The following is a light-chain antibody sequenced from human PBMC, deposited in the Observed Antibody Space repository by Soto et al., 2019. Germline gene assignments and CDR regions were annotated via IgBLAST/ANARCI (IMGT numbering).Light chain of an antibody. V-gene: IGKV3-15*01. CDR2: GAS. Sequence: EIVMTQSPATLSVSPGERATLSCRASQSVSSNLAWYQQKPGQAPRLLIYGASTRATDIPARFSGSGSGTEFTRTISSLQSEDFAVYYCQQYNNWPTYTFGQGTKLEIK. J-gene: IGKJ2*01. CDR1: QSVSSN. CDR3: QQYNNWPTYT.